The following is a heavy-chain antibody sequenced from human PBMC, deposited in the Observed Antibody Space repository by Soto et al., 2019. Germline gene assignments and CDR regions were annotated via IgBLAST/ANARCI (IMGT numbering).Heavy chain of an antibody. Sequence: ASVKVSCKASGFTFTSSAVQWVRQARGQRLEWIGWIVVGSGNTNYAQKFQERVTITRDMSTSTAYMELSSLRSEDTAVYYCAARRSTYYDILTGYSDYYYYYGMDVWGQGTTVTVSS. CDR1: GFTFTSSA. D-gene: IGHD3-9*01. CDR2: IVVGSGNT. J-gene: IGHJ6*02. V-gene: IGHV1-58*01. CDR3: AARRSTYYDILTGYSDYYYYYGMDV.